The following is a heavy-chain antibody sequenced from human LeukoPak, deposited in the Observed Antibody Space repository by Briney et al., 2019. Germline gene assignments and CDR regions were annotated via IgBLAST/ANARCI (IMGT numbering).Heavy chain of an antibody. CDR2: INHSGST. Sequence: KSSETLSLTCAVYGGSFSGYYWSWIRQPPGKGLEWIGEINHSGSTNYNPSLKSRVTISVDTSKNQFSLKLSSVTAADTAVYYCARCNRFLDLGYFPTQKCHPLDYWGQGTLVTVSS. D-gene: IGHD3/OR15-3a*01. CDR3: ARCNRFLDLGYFPTQKCHPLDY. J-gene: IGHJ4*02. V-gene: IGHV4-34*01. CDR1: GGSFSGYY.